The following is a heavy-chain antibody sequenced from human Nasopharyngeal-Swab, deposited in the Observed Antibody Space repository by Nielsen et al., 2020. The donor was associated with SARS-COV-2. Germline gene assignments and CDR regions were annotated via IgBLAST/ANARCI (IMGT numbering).Heavy chain of an antibody. D-gene: IGHD3-16*01. CDR3: ARDRPHWGCDY. J-gene: IGHJ4*02. Sequence: GGSLRLSCAASGFTFSSYTIHRVRQAPGKGLEWVAVISYDASDKYYADSVKGRFTLSRDNSKSTVYLQMNSLRPEDTAVYYCARDRPHWGCDYWGQGTLVTVSS. CDR2: ISYDASDK. V-gene: IGHV3-30*04. CDR1: GFTFSSYT.